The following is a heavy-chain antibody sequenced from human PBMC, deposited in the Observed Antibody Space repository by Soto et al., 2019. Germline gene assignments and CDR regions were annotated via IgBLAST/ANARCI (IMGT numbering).Heavy chain of an antibody. V-gene: IGHV3-30*18. CDR1: GFTFSSYG. CDR2: ISYDGSNK. J-gene: IGHJ4*02. D-gene: IGHD6-19*01. CDR3: AKAGYSSGWYANFFDY. Sequence: QVQLVESGGGVVQPGRSLRLSCAASGFTFSSYGMHWVRQAPGKGLEWVAVISYDGSNKYYADSVKGRFTIPRDNSKNTLYLQMNSLRAEDTAVYYCAKAGYSSGWYANFFDYWGQGTLVTVSS.